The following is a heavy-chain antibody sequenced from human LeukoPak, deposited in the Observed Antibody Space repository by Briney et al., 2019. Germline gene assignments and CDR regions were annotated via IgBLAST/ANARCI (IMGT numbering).Heavy chain of an antibody. CDR2: INPNSGGT. CDR1: GYTLTGYY. Sequence: GASVKVSCKASGYTLTGYYMHWVRQAPGQGLEWMGWINPNSGGTNYAQKFQGRVTMTRDTSISTAYMELSRLRSDDTAVYYCARSGIAVAGTVILFDYWGQGTLVTVSS. V-gene: IGHV1-2*02. J-gene: IGHJ4*02. CDR3: ARSGIAVAGTVILFDY. D-gene: IGHD6-19*01.